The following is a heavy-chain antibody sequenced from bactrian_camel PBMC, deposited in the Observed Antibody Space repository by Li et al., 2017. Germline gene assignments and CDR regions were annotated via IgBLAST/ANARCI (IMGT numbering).Heavy chain of an antibody. D-gene: IGHD4*01. Sequence: MGWYRQVPGKEPEGVAGLHSSGVSTYSDFVKGRFTVSTDNTKGTLYLQMNNLEPEDTAMYYCSADHAPLERLCQQTLTRGSEPHYRGQGTQVTVS. J-gene: IGHJ4*01. CDR3: SADHAPLERLCQQTLTRGSEPHY. CDR2: LHSSGVS. V-gene: IGHV3S53*01.